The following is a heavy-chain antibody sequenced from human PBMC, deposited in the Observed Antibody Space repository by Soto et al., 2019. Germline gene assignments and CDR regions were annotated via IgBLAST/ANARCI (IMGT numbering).Heavy chain of an antibody. J-gene: IGHJ5*02. V-gene: IGHV1-46*01. Sequence: QVQLVQSGAEVKKPGASVKVSCKASGYTFTSYYMHWVRQAPGQGLEWMGIINPSGGSTSYAQKFQGRVTMTRDTSTSTVYMELSSLRSEDTAVYYCAREVQMTTVTYNWFDPRGQGTLVTVSS. CDR2: INPSGGST. CDR3: AREVQMTTVTYNWFDP. D-gene: IGHD4-17*01. CDR1: GYTFTSYY.